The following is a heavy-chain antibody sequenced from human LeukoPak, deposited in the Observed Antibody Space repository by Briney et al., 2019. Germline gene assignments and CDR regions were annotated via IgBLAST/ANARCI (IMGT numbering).Heavy chain of an antibody. CDR1: GGTFSSYA. D-gene: IGHD3-22*01. J-gene: IGHJ4*02. CDR2: ITPIFGTA. V-gene: IGHV1-69*01. CDR3: ARGDDSSGYYEFDH. Sequence: GSSVKVSCKASGGTFSSYAISWVRQAPGQGLEWMGGITPIFGTANYAQKFQGRVTITADESTSTAYMELSSLRSEDTAVYYCARGDDSSGYYEFDHWGQGTLVTVSS.